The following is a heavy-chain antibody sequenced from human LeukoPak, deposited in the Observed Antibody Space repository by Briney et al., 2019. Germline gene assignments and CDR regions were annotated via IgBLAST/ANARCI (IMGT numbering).Heavy chain of an antibody. CDR2: ISGSGGST. V-gene: IGHV3-23*01. D-gene: IGHD1-26*01. J-gene: IGHJ4*02. CDR3: AKIGVVGATSSGEYYFDY. CDR1: GFTFSSYA. Sequence: GRSLRLSCAASGFTFSSYAMSWVRQAPGKGLEWVSAISGSGGSTYYADSVKGRFTISRDNSKNTLYLQMNSLRAEDTAVYYCAKIGVVGATSSGEYYFDYWGQGTLVTVSS.